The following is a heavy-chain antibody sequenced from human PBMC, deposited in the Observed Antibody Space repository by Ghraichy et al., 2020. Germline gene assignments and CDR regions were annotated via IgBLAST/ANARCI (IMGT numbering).Heavy chain of an antibody. V-gene: IGHV1-69*13. CDR3: ARVLFRKTLEWLRDYYYYGMDV. Sequence: SVKDSCKASGGTFSSYAISWVRQAPGQGLEWMGGIIPIFGTANYAQKFQGRVTITADESTSTAYMELSSLRSEDTAVYYCARVLFRKTLEWLRDYYYYGMDVWGQGTTVTVSS. D-gene: IGHD3-3*01. CDR2: IIPIFGTA. CDR1: GGTFSSYA. J-gene: IGHJ6*02.